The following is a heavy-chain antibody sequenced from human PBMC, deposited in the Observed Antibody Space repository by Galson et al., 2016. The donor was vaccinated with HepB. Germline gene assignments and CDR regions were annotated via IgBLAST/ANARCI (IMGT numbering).Heavy chain of an antibody. CDR2: VEYSGRI. CDR3: ARGVYGAYFDY. CDR1: GGTMRSYY. Sequence: SETLSLTCTVSGGTMRSYYWSWIRQSPGQRLEWIGYVEYSGRIEYIPSLKSRVTISIDTAKNQFSLNLNSVTAADTAVYFCARGVYGAYFDYWGQGTLVTVSS. D-gene: IGHD4-17*01. V-gene: IGHV4-59*01. J-gene: IGHJ4*02.